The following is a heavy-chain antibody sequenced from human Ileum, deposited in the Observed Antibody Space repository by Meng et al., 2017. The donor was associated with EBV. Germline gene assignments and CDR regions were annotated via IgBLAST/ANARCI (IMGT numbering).Heavy chain of an antibody. J-gene: IGHJ4*02. D-gene: IGHD1-26*01. CDR2: IYYSGTT. Sequence: QVQTEESGPGLVKPSDTLSLTCAVSGYSISTTNWWGWIRQPPGKGLEWIGHIYYSGTTYNNPSLKSRVTMSIDPSKNQFSLKLSSVTAVDTAVYYCARNSESGSYIDYWGLGTLVTVSS. CDR3: ARNSESGSYIDY. CDR1: GYSISTTNW. V-gene: IGHV4-28*01.